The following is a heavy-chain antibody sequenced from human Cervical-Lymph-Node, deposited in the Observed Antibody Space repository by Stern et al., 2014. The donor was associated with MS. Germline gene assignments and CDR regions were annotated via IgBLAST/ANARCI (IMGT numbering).Heavy chain of an antibody. V-gene: IGHV3-33*01. J-gene: IGHJ2*01. Sequence: QVQLVESGGGVVQPGRSLRLSCAASGFTFSSYGMHWVRQAPGKGLEWVAVIWYDGSNKYYADSVKGRFTISRDNSKNTLYLQMNSLRAEDTAVYYCARAWLQRGWDFDLWGRGTLVTVSS. CDR3: ARAWLQRGWDFDL. D-gene: IGHD5-24*01. CDR1: GFTFSSYG. CDR2: IWYDGSNK.